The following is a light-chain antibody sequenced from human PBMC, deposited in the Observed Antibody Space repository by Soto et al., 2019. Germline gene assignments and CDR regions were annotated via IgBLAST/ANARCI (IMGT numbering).Light chain of an antibody. J-gene: IGLJ1*01. Sequence: QSALTQPPSASGSPGQSVTISCTGTKNDIGVYDFVSWYQHHPGKAPRLIIYEVVQRPSGVPDRFSGSKSGNTASLTVSGIQAADEADYFCKSYAGSNTYVFGSGTTLTVL. CDR3: KSYAGSNTYV. CDR1: KNDIGVYDF. CDR2: EVV. V-gene: IGLV2-8*01.